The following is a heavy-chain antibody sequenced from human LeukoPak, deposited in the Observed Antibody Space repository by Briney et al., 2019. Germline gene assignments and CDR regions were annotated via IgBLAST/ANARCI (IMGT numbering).Heavy chain of an antibody. J-gene: IGHJ4*02. D-gene: IGHD3-10*01. Sequence: GGSLRLSCAASGFTFSRYAMHWVRQAPGKGLEYVSAISSNGGSTYYANSVKGRFTISRDNSKNTLYLQMGSLRTEDMAVYYCARGDLKWFGDFGDYWGQGTLATVSS. CDR2: ISSNGGST. V-gene: IGHV3-64*01. CDR1: GFTFSRYA. CDR3: ARGDLKWFGDFGDY.